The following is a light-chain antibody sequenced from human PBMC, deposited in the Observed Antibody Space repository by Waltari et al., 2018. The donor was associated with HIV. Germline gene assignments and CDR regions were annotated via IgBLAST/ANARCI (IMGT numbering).Light chain of an antibody. J-gene: IGKJ4*01. V-gene: IGKV1-39*01. CDR2: GAF. CDR1: ENIERY. CDR3: LQSSITPLT. Sequence: IQMTQSPSSLSASVGDRVSMSCRASENIERYLNWYQQRPGKAPKLLIYGAFTLQTGVPSRFSASGSGTDFTLTIRNLQPEDVALYFCLQSSITPLTFGGGTRVDIK.